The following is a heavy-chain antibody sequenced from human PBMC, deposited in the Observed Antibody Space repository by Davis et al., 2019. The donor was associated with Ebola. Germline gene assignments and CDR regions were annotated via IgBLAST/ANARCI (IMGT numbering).Heavy chain of an antibody. V-gene: IGHV1-18*04. CDR3: ARDHRIVAHGTPFDY. J-gene: IGHJ4*02. D-gene: IGHD6-13*01. CDR1: GYTFTNYY. CDR2: ISAYNGNT. Sequence: ASVTVSCKASGYTFTNYYMHWVRQTPGQGLEWMGWISAYNGNTNYAQKLQGRVTMTTDTSTRTAYMELRSLRSDDTAVYYCARDHRIVAHGTPFDYWGQGTLVTVSS.